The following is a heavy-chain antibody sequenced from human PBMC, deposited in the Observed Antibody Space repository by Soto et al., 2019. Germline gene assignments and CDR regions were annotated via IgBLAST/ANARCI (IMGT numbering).Heavy chain of an antibody. V-gene: IGHV3-23*01. CDR3: AFLPAVDGMDV. Sequence: GGSLRLSCAASGFTFSGYAMTWVRQAPGKGLEWVSGISGSGANIYYADSVKGRFTISRDNSKNTLYLQMNSLRAEDTAVYYCAFLPAVDGMDVWGQGTTVTVSS. CDR1: GFTFSGYA. CDR2: ISGSGANI. J-gene: IGHJ6*02.